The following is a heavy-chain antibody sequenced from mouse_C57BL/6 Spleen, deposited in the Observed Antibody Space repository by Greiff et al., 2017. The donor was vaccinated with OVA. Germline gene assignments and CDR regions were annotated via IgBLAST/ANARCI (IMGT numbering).Heavy chain of an antibody. CDR3: ARKGIYGYLDY. J-gene: IGHJ2*01. Sequence: EVQLQQSGPELVKPGASVKIPCKASGYTFTDYNMDWVKQSPGKSLEWIGDINPNNGGTIYNQKFKGKATLTVDKSSSTAYMELRSLTSEDTAVYYCARKGIYGYLDYWGQGTTLTVSS. CDR2: INPNNGGT. CDR1: GYTFTDYN. V-gene: IGHV1-18*01. D-gene: IGHD1-1*02.